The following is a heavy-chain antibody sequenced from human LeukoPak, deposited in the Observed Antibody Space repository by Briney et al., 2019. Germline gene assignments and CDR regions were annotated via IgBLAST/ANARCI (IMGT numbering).Heavy chain of an antibody. J-gene: IGHJ4*02. CDR3: AKATYYYDSSGYPLDY. D-gene: IGHD3-22*01. CDR2: ISHDGSNK. V-gene: IGHV3-30*04. Sequence: PGRSLRLSCAASGFTFSSFAMHWVRQAPGKGLEWVAVISHDGSNKYYADSVKGRFTISRDNSKNTLYLQMNSLRAEDTAVYYCAKATYYYDSSGYPLDYWGQGTLVTVSS. CDR1: GFTFSSFA.